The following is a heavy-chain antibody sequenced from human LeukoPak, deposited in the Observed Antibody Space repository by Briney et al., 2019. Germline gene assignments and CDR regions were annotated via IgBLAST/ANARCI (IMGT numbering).Heavy chain of an antibody. D-gene: IGHD2-2*01. Sequence: TSETLSLTCTVSGGSLSDSFWSWIRQPPGKGLGWIGEVSDRGSSNYNPSLESRLTISVDTSKDQFSLNLCSVTAADTAVYYCARSEGVVGTPFDLWGRGTLVTVSS. CDR2: VSDRGSS. CDR3: ARSEGVVGTPFDL. V-gene: IGHV4-34*01. CDR1: GGSLSDSF. J-gene: IGHJ2*01.